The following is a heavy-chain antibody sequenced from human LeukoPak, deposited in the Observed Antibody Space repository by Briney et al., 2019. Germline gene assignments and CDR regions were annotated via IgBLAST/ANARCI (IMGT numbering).Heavy chain of an antibody. V-gene: IGHV3-30-3*01. Sequence: GRSLRLSCAASGFTFSSYAMHWVRQAPGKGLEWVAVISYDGSNKYYADSVKGRFTISRDNSKNTLYLQMNSLRAEDTAVYYCARDTGRYYYGSGSSLVDYYYGMDVWGQGTTVTVSS. CDR3: ARDTGRYYYGSGSSLVDYYYGMDV. CDR1: GFTFSSYA. D-gene: IGHD3-10*01. CDR2: ISYDGSNK. J-gene: IGHJ6*02.